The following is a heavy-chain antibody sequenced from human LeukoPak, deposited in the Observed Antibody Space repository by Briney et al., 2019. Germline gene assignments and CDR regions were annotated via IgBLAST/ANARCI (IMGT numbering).Heavy chain of an antibody. Sequence: GGSLRLSCAASGFTFSSYWMSRVRQAPGKGLEWVANIKQDGSEKYYVDSVKGRFTISRDNAKNSLYLQMNSLRAEDTAVYYCARLSGSYYNVDAFDIWGQGTMVTVSS. CDR1: GFTFSSYW. V-gene: IGHV3-7*03. CDR3: ARLSGSYYNVDAFDI. D-gene: IGHD3-10*01. CDR2: IKQDGSEK. J-gene: IGHJ3*02.